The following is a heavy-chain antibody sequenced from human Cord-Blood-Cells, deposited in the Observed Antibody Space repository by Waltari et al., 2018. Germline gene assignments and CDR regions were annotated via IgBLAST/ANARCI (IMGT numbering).Heavy chain of an antibody. V-gene: IGHV4-38-2*01. Sequence: QVQLQESGPGLVKPSETLSLTCAVSGYSISRAYYWGWIRQPPGKGLEWIGSIYHSGSTYYNPSLKSRVTISVDTSKNQFSLKLSSVTAADTAVYYCARVGPKLGIAYWGQGTLVTVSS. CDR1: GYSISRAYY. CDR2: IYHSGST. J-gene: IGHJ4*02. D-gene: IGHD7-27*01. CDR3: ARVGPKLGIAY.